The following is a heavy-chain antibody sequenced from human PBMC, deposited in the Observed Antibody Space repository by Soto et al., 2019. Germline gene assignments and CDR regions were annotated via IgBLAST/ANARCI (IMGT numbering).Heavy chain of an antibody. CDR2: TSFNGNNK. J-gene: IGHJ4*02. CDR3: ARDSNRDKYLEH. D-gene: IGHD3-9*01. CDR1: GLSFSNYG. V-gene: IGHV3-30*03. Sequence: QVQLVESGGGVVQPGRSLRLSCAASGLSFSNYGMHWVRQAPGKGLEWVAVTSFNGNNKWYTDSVKGRFTISRDNSKNTLYLQMDSLRDEDTAVYYCARDSNRDKYLEHWGPGTLVTVSS.